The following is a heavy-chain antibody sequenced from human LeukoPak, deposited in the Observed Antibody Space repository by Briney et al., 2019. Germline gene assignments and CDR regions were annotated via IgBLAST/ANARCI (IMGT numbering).Heavy chain of an antibody. CDR3: AREGGSYYHWFDP. Sequence: SETLSLTCTLSGGSISNYYWSWIRQPPGKGLEWIGNIFYSGSTNYNPSLKSRVTISLDTSKNQYSLKLTSVSAADTAVYYCAREGGSYYHWFDPWGQGTLVTVSS. D-gene: IGHD1-26*01. CDR2: IFYSGST. J-gene: IGHJ5*02. V-gene: IGHV4-59*01. CDR1: GGSISNYY.